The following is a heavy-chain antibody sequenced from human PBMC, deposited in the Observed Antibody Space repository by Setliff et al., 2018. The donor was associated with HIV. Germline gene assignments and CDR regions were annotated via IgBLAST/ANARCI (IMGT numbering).Heavy chain of an antibody. V-gene: IGHV3-33*06. J-gene: IGHJ4*02. CDR2: IWYDGSNK. D-gene: IGHD5-18*01. Sequence: QPGGSLRLSCAASGFTFSSYGMHWVRQAPGKGLEWVAVIWYDGSNKYYADSVKGRFTISRDNSKNTLYLQMNSLRAEDTAVYYCAKDPGYSYGVFDYWGQGTLVTVSS. CDR1: GFTFSSYG. CDR3: AKDPGYSYGVFDY.